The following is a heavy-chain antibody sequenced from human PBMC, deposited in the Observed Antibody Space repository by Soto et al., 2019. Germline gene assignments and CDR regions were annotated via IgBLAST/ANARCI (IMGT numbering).Heavy chain of an antibody. Sequence: GGSLRLSCVGSGFIFSNYGMHWVRQAPGKGLEWVAFISYDGSDILYADSVKGRFTISRDNSKSTLFLHMNRPTAEDTAIYFCAIVRVADSSLGNWGQGTLVTVSS. CDR1: GFIFSNYG. CDR2: ISYDGSDI. J-gene: IGHJ4*02. D-gene: IGHD3-10*02. CDR3: AIVRVADSSLGN. V-gene: IGHV3-30*03.